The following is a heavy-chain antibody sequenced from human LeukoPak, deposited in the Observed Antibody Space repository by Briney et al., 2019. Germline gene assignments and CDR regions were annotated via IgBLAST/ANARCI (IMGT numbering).Heavy chain of an antibody. Sequence: HAGGSLRLSCAASGFTFISYAIHWVRQAPGKGLEWVAVISFHGTDSFYADSVKGRFTISRDNSKNTLYLQMSSLRADDTAVYYCARGSSGWYYYYYTDVWGKGTTVTVSS. J-gene: IGHJ6*03. CDR1: GFTFISYA. CDR2: ISFHGTDS. V-gene: IGHV3-30-3*01. CDR3: ARGSSGWYYYYYTDV. D-gene: IGHD6-19*01.